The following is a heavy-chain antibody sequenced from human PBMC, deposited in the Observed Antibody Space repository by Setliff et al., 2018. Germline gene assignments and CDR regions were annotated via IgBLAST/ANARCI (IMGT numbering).Heavy chain of an antibody. V-gene: IGHV3-7*03. CDR1: GFTLSSSW. Sequence: PGGSLRLSCAASGFTLSSSWMHWVCQAPEKGLEWVADIKCDGSEKYYVDSVKGRLIISRDNAKNSLYLQVNSLRAEDMTVYYCVREGDVGYSYGFGYFDYWGQGTLVTVSS. CDR2: IKCDGSEK. CDR3: VREGDVGYSYGFGYFDY. D-gene: IGHD5-18*01. J-gene: IGHJ4*02.